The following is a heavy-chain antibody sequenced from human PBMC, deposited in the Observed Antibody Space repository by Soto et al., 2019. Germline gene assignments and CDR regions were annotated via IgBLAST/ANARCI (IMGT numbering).Heavy chain of an antibody. V-gene: IGHV4-31*02. CDR3: AIDGGISASGSHNWFDP. D-gene: IGHD6-13*01. CDR1: GGSISSGGYY. Sequence: SETLSLTCTVSGGSISSGGYYWSWIRQHPGKGLEWIGYIYYSGSTYYNPSLKSRVTISVDTSKNQFSLKLSSVTAADTAVYYFAIDGGISASGSHNWFDPWAQGTLVTVSS. J-gene: IGHJ5*02. CDR2: IYYSGST.